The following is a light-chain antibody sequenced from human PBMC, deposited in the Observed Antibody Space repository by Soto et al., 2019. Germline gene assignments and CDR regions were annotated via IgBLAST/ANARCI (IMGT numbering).Light chain of an antibody. J-gene: IGKJ4*01. CDR2: TAS. CDR1: QNVNNW. V-gene: IGKV1-12*01. CDR3: QQAYTFPLT. Sequence: DIPMTQSPSSVSASVGDRVTITCRASQNVNNWLAWYQQKPGKAPKLLIYTASQLQTGVPSRFSGRGSGTDFTLTIPSLQPEDFATYYFQQAYTFPLTFGGGTTVEIK.